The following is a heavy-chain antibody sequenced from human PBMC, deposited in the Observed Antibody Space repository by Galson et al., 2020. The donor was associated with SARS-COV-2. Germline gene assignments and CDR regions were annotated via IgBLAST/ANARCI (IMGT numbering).Heavy chain of an antibody. J-gene: IGHJ4*02. CDR2: IYPGDSDT. Sequence: GESLKISCEGSGYSFTTYWIGWVRQLPGKGLEWMGVIYPGDSDTRYSPSFQGHVAISVDKSINTAYLQWSGLKASDTAMYYCVRLTPQREVSRTGTLDYWGQGTLVSVSS. CDR1: GYSFTTYW. V-gene: IGHV5-51*01. D-gene: IGHD3-9*01. CDR3: VRLTPQREVSRTGTLDY.